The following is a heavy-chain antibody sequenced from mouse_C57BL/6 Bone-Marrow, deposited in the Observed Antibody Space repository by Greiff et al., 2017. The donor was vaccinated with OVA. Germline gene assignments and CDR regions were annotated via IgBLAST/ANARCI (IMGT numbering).Heavy chain of an antibody. CDR3: ARGGYAMDY. CDR1: GYTFTSYW. Sequence: QVQLQQPGAELVMPGASVKLSCKASGYTFTSYWMHWVKQRPGQGLEWIGEIDPSDSYTNYNQKFQGKSTLTVDKSSSTAYMQLSSLTSEDSAVYYCARGGYAMDYWGQGTSVTVSS. CDR2: IDPSDSYT. J-gene: IGHJ4*01. V-gene: IGHV1-69*01.